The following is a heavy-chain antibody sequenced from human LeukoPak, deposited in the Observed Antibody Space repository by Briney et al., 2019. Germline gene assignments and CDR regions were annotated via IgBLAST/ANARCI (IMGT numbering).Heavy chain of an antibody. V-gene: IGHV3-30*02. CDR1: GFTSSYYG. CDR2: VQYDGVDK. CDR3: AKDWYYGGNLNPGY. D-gene: IGHD4-23*01. Sequence: GGSLRLSCAASGFTSSYYGMHWVRQAPGKGLEWVAFVQYDGVDKFYAESVKGRFTISRDNSKNTLYLHMNSLRTEDTAVYYCAKDWYYGGNLNPGYWGQGTLVTVSS. J-gene: IGHJ4*02.